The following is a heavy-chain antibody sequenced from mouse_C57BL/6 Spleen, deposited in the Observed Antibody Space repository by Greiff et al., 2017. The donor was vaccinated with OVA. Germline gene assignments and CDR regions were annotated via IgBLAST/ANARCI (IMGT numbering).Heavy chain of an antibody. CDR1: GFNIKDYY. Sequence: EVQLQQSGAELVRPGASVKLSCTASGFNIKDYYMHWVKQRPEQGLEWIGRIDPEDGDTEYAPKFQGKATMTADTSSNTAYLQLSSLTSEDTAVYYCTVSWLREYFDVWGTGTTVTVSS. CDR3: TVSWLREYFDV. CDR2: IDPEDGDT. D-gene: IGHD2-2*01. V-gene: IGHV14-1*01. J-gene: IGHJ1*03.